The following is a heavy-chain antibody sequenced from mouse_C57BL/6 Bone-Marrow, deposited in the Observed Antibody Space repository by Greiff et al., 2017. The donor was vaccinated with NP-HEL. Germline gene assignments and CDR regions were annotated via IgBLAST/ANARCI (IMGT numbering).Heavy chain of an antibody. CDR2: ILPGSGST. Sequence: VKLLESGAELMKPGASVKLSCKATGYTFTGYWIEWVKQRPGHGLEWIGEILPGSGSTNYNEKFKGKATFTADTSSNTAYMQLSSLTTEDSAIYYRARWGYYGSSYSYYFDYWGQGTTLTVSS. CDR1: GYTFTGYW. J-gene: IGHJ2*01. V-gene: IGHV1-9*01. D-gene: IGHD1-1*01. CDR3: ARWGYYGSSYSYYFDY.